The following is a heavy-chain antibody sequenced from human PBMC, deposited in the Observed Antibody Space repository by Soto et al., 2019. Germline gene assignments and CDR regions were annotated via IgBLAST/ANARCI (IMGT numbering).Heavy chain of an antibody. CDR2: IIPIFGTA. V-gene: IGHV1-69*13. D-gene: IGHD6-13*01. CDR3: AKTYSSSWYSGDY. Sequence: ASVKVSCKASGGTFSSYAISWVRQAPGQGLEWMGGIIPIFGTANYAQKFQGRVTITADESTSTAYMELSSLRSEDTAVYYCAKTYSSSWYSGDYWGQGTLVTVSS. J-gene: IGHJ4*02. CDR1: GGTFSSYA.